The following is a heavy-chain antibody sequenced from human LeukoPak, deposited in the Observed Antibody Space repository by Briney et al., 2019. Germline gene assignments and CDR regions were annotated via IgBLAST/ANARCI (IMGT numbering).Heavy chain of an antibody. D-gene: IGHD3-10*01. V-gene: IGHV3-23*01. CDR2: ISGSGGST. CDR1: GFTFSRYA. CDR3: AKDRDTMVGGVSMGFDY. J-gene: IGHJ4*02. Sequence: GGSLRLSCAASGFTFSRYAMSWVRQAPGKGLEWVSAISGSGGSTYYGDSVKGRLTISRDNSKNTLYLQMNSLRAEDTAVYYCAKDRDTMVGGVSMGFDYWGQGTLVTVSS.